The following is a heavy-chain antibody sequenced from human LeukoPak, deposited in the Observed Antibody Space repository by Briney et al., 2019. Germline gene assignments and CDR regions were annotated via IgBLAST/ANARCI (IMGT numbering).Heavy chain of an antibody. CDR2: IYYSGTT. J-gene: IGHJ4*02. CDR3: AKGRASHEY. V-gene: IGHV4-59*01. CDR1: GASISSYY. Sequence: SETLSLTCTDSGASISSYYWSWIRQPPGKGLEWIGSIYYSGTTNYNPSLKSRVTISIDTSKNQFSLELTSVTAADTAVFYCAKGRASHEYWGQGILVTVSS. D-gene: IGHD3-16*01.